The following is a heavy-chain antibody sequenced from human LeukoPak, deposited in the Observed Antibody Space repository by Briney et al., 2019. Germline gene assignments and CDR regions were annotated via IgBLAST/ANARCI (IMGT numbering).Heavy chain of an antibody. V-gene: IGHV4-59*11. Sequence: SQTLSLTCTVSGGSISSQYWSLLRQPPGKGLEWIGYIYYSGITKYSPSLKSRVTISVDTSKNQFSLRLTSVTAADTAVYYCARTSYHYNSGDYGWYFDYWGQGTLVTVSA. CDR1: GGSISSQY. CDR3: ARTSYHYNSGDYGWYFDY. CDR2: IYYSGIT. D-gene: IGHD3-10*01. J-gene: IGHJ4*02.